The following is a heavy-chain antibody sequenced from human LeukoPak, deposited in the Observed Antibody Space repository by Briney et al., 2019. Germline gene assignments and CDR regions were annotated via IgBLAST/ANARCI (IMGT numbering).Heavy chain of an antibody. CDR2: ISSSGSTI. CDR3: AGLGVVTAIFDCYYYMDV. Sequence: GGSLRLSCAASGFTFSSYEMNWVRQAPGKGLEWVSYISSSGSTIYYADSVKGRFTISRDNAKNSLYLQMNSLRAEDTAVYYCAGLGVVTAIFDCYYYMDVWGKGTTVTISS. D-gene: IGHD2-21*02. CDR1: GFTFSSYE. J-gene: IGHJ6*03. V-gene: IGHV3-48*03.